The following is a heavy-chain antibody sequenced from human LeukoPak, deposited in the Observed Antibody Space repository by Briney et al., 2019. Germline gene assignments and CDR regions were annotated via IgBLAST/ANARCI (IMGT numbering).Heavy chain of an antibody. J-gene: IGHJ3*02. CDR2: IYYSGST. V-gene: IGHV4-59*01. CDR3: ARERRSSGWRDAFDI. D-gene: IGHD6-19*01. Sequence: PSETLSLTCTVSGGSISSYYWSWIRQPPGKGLEWIGYIYYSGSTNYNPSLKSRVAISVDTSKNQFSLKLSSVTAADTAVYYCARERRSSGWRDAFDIWGQGTMVTVSS. CDR1: GGSISSYY.